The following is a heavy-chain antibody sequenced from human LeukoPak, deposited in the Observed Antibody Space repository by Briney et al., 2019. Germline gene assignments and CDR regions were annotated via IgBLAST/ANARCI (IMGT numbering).Heavy chain of an antibody. Sequence: SETLSLTCTVSGGSISSSSYYWGWIRQPPGKGLEWIGSIYYSGSTYYNLSLKSRVTISVDTSKNQFSLKLSSVTAADTAVYYCARPSGSSWHPGWFDPWGQGTLVTVSS. D-gene: IGHD6-13*01. V-gene: IGHV4-39*01. CDR2: IYYSGST. J-gene: IGHJ5*02. CDR3: ARPSGSSWHPGWFDP. CDR1: GGSISSSSYY.